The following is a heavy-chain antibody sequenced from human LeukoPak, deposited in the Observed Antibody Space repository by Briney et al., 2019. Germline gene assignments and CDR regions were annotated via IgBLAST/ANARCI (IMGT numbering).Heavy chain of an antibody. Sequence: SETLSLTCTVSGGSISSYYWSWIRQPAGKGLEWIGRIYSSGSTNYNPSLKSRVTMAVNTSMNQFSLNLNSVTAADTAVYYCAREYYYDSSGYYPPRPYYFDYWGQGTLVTVSS. CDR3: AREYYYDSSGYYPPRPYYFDY. V-gene: IGHV4-4*07. J-gene: IGHJ4*02. D-gene: IGHD3-22*01. CDR1: GGSISSYY. CDR2: IYSSGST.